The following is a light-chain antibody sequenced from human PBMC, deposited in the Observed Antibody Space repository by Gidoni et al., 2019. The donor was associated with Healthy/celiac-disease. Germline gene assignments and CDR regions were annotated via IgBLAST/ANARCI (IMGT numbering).Light chain of an antibody. CDR1: QSVSSY. J-gene: IGKJ5*01. V-gene: IGKV3-11*01. Sequence: IVLTQSPATLSLSPGERATLSCSASQSVSSYLAWYQQKPGQAPRLLIYDASNRATGIPARFSGSGYGTDFTLTISSLEHEDFAVYYCQQRSNWPRVTFGQGTRLEIK. CDR2: DAS. CDR3: QQRSNWPRVT.